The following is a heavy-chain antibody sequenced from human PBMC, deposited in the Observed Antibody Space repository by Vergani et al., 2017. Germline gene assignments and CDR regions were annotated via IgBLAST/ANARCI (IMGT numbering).Heavy chain of an antibody. V-gene: IGHV1-69*06. Sequence: QVQLVQSGAEVKKPGSSVKVSCKASGGTFSSYAISWVRQAPGQGLEWMGGIIPIFGTANYAQKFQGRVTITADKSTSTAYMELSRLRSEDTAVYYCARGTYYYDSSGYYYPDYYYYGMDVWGQGTTVTVSS. CDR2: IIPIFGTA. CDR1: GGTFSSYA. J-gene: IGHJ6*02. D-gene: IGHD3-22*01. CDR3: ARGTYYYDSSGYYYPDYYYYGMDV.